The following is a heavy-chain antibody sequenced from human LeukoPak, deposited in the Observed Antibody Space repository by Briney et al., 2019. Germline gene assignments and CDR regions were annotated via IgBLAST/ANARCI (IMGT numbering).Heavy chain of an antibody. CDR3: ARLIGYSSGWRQGGAFDI. D-gene: IGHD6-19*01. Sequence: SVKVSCKASGGTFSSYAISWMRQAPGQGLEWMGRIIPILGIANYAQKFQGRVTITADKSTSTAYMELSSLRSEDTAVYYCARLIGYSSGWRQGGAFDIWGQGTMVTVSS. V-gene: IGHV1-69*04. CDR1: GGTFSSYA. J-gene: IGHJ3*02. CDR2: IIPILGIA.